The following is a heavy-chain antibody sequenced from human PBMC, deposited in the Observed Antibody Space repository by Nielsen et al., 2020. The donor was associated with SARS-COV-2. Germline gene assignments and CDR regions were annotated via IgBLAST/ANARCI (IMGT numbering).Heavy chain of an antibody. Sequence: SLKISCAASGFTFDDYAMHWVRQAPGKGLEWVSGISWNSGSIGYADSVKGRFTISRDNAKNSLYLQMNSLRAEDTALYYCAKDNGPWGTMVRGVIRAFGAFDIWGQGTMVTVSS. D-gene: IGHD3-10*01. CDR1: GFTFDDYA. CDR3: AKDNGPWGTMVRGVIRAFGAFDI. J-gene: IGHJ3*02. CDR2: ISWNSGSI. V-gene: IGHV3-9*01.